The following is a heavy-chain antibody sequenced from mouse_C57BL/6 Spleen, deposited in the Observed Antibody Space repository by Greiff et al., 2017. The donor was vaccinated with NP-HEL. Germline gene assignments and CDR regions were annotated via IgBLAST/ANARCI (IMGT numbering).Heavy chain of an antibody. CDR2: INYDGSST. CDR3: ARERELPYWYFDV. CDR1: GFTFSDYY. J-gene: IGHJ1*03. D-gene: IGHD4-1*01. V-gene: IGHV5-16*01. Sequence: EVQLVESEGGLVQPGSSMKLSCTASGFTFSDYYMAWVRQVPEKGLEWVANINYDGSSTYYLDSLKSRFIISRDNAKNILYLQMSSLKSEDTATYYCARERELPYWYFDVWGTGTTVTVAS.